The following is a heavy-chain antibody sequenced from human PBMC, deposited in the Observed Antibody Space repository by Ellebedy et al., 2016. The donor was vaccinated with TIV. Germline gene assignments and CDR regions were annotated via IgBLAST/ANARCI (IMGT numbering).Heavy chain of an antibody. Sequence: AASVKVSCKASGYTFTGYYMHWVRQAPGQGLEWMGWINPNSGGTNYAQKFQGRVTMTRDTSISTAYMELSRLRSDDTAVYYCARGWNLDKRENYGMDVWGQGTTVTVSS. CDR1: GYTFTGYY. V-gene: IGHV1-2*02. CDR3: ARGWNLDKRENYGMDV. J-gene: IGHJ6*02. D-gene: IGHD1-1*01. CDR2: INPNSGGT.